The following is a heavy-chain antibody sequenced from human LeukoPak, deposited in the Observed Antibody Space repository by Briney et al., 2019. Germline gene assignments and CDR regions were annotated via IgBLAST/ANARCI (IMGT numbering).Heavy chain of an antibody. CDR3: AKDVHGDYGSGWFDP. V-gene: IGHV1-69*05. Sequence: SVKVSCKTSGGTFNNSAISWVRQAPGQGLEWLGGIMPLFGTAGYAQKFQGRVTITKDESTRTVYLELTSLTSDDTAVYYCAKDVHGDYGSGWFDPWGQGTLVSVSS. CDR1: GGTFNNSA. CDR2: IMPLFGTA. D-gene: IGHD4-17*01. J-gene: IGHJ5*02.